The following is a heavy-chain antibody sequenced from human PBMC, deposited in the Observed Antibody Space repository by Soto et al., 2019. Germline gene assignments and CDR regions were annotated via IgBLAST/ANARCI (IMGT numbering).Heavy chain of an antibody. CDR1: GYTFTGYY. CDR3: AREWLLTSAYYYYGMDV. J-gene: IGHJ6*02. V-gene: IGHV1-2*02. CDR2: INPNSGGT. D-gene: IGHD3-22*01. Sequence: QVQLVQSGAELKKPGASVKVSCKASGYTFTGYYMHWVRQAPGQGLEWMGWINPNSGGTNYAQKFQGRVTMTRDTSISTAYMELSRLRSDDTAVYYCAREWLLTSAYYYYGMDVWGQGTTVTVSS.